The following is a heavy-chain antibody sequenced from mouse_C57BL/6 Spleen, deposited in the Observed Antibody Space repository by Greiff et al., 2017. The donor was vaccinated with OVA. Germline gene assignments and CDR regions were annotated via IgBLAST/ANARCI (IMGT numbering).Heavy chain of an antibody. CDR1: GYTFNDYY. CDR3: ARSYYDYDWFAY. J-gene: IGHJ3*01. CDR2: INPNNGGT. Sequence: EVQLQQSGPELVKPGASVKISCKASGYTFNDYYMNWVKQSHGKSLEWIGDINPNNGGTSYNQKFKGKATLTVDKSSSTAYMELRSLTSEDSAVYYCARSYYDYDWFAYWGQGTLVTVSA. D-gene: IGHD2-4*01. V-gene: IGHV1-26*01.